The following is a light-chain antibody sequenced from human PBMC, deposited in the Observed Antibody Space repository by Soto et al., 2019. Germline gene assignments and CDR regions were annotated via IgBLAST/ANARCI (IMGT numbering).Light chain of an antibody. CDR2: AAS. J-gene: IGKJ1*01. CDR1: QSISNH. CDR3: QQSYSSPPT. V-gene: IGKV1-39*01. Sequence: DSQMTRSPSSLSAAVEDRGIITCRSSQSISNHLNWYQQKPGKAPKLLIFAASSLQSGVPSRFSGSRSGPDFTLTISSLQPEDFATYYCQQSYSSPPTFGQGTKVDI.